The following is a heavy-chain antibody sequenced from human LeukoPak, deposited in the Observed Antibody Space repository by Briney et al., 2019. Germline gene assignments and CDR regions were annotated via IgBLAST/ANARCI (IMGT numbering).Heavy chain of an antibody. J-gene: IGHJ4*02. D-gene: IGHD2-2*01. CDR2: ISSSGSTI. CDR3: ANAYPRYYFDY. V-gene: IGHV3-11*01. CDR1: GFTFSDYY. Sequence: GGSLRLSCAASGFTFSDYYMSWIRQAPGKGLEWVSYISSSGSTIYYADSVKGRFTISRDNAKNSLYLQMNSLRAEDTAVYYCANAYPRYYFDYWGQGTLVTVSS.